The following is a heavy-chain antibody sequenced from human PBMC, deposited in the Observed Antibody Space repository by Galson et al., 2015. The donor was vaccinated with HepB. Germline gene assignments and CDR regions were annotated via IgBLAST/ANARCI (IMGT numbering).Heavy chain of an antibody. Sequence: SLRLSCAASGFTFSSYAMSWVRQAPGKGLEWVSAISGSGGSTYYADSVKGRFTISRDNSKNTLYLQMNSLGAEDTAVYYCAKEPFSGYYSNWFDPWGQGTLVTVSS. V-gene: IGHV3-23*01. CDR1: GFTFSSYA. CDR3: AKEPFSGYYSNWFDP. CDR2: ISGSGGST. J-gene: IGHJ5*02. D-gene: IGHD3-22*01.